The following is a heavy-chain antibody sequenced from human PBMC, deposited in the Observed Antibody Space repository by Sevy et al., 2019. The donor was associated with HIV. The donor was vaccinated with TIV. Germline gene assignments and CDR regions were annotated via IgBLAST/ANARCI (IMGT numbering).Heavy chain of an antibody. D-gene: IGHD2-15*01. Sequence: GGSLRLSCAASGFTFSSYSMNWVRQAPGKGLEWVSSISSSSSYIYYADSVKGRFTISRDNAKNSLYLQMNSLRAEDTAVYYYAGPSYCSGGSCYDWYYWGQGTLVTVSS. J-gene: IGHJ4*02. V-gene: IGHV3-21*01. CDR2: ISSSSSYI. CDR1: GFTFSSYS. CDR3: AGPSYCSGGSCYDWYY.